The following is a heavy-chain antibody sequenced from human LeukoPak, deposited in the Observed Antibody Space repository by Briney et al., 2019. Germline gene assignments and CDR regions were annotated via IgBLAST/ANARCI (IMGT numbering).Heavy chain of an antibody. CDR3: AREKRYSSGWYLWFDP. CDR1: GGPIKSGGYF. D-gene: IGHD6-19*01. J-gene: IGHJ5*02. V-gene: IGHV4-31*03. CDR2: IYYTGST. Sequence: PSETLSLTCTVSGGPIKSGGYFWHWIRQSPGMGLEWIGFIYYTGSTNYNPSLKSRIIVSVDTSKNQFSLKLNSVTAADTAVYYCAREKRYSSGWYLWFDPWGQGTLVTVSS.